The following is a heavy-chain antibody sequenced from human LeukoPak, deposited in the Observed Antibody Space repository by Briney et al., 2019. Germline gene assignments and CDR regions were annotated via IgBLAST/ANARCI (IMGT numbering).Heavy chain of an antibody. D-gene: IGHD5-12*01. J-gene: IGHJ4*02. V-gene: IGHV4-39*01. CDR1: GASISSSSYY. Sequence: SETLSLTCTVSGASISSSSYYWGWIRQPPGKGLEWIGGLYYRGSPYYNPSLKSRVTISVDTSKNQFSLKLNSVTAADTAVYYCARYSGYGPVDYWGQGTLVAVSS. CDR3: ARYSGYGPVDY. CDR2: LYYRGSP.